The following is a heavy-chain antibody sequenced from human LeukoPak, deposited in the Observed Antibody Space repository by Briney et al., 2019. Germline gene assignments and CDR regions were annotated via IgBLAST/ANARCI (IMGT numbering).Heavy chain of an antibody. V-gene: IGHV3-23*01. CDR3: AKPKDSSGYVEDFQH. D-gene: IGHD3-22*01. Sequence: GGSLRLSCAASGFTFSSYAMSWVRQAPGKGLEWLSAISGSGGSTYYADSVKGRLPISAVTSTNTLYLQMNSLRAEDTAVYYCAKPKDSSGYVEDFQHWGQGTLVTVSS. CDR1: GFTFSSYA. CDR2: ISGSGGST. J-gene: IGHJ1*01.